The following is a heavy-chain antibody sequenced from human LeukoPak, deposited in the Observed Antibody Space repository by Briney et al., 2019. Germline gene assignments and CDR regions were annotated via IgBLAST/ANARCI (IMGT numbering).Heavy chain of an antibody. CDR3: ARDTLGIPTD. CDR1: GFTFSSYN. J-gene: IGHJ4*02. V-gene: IGHV3-21*01. CDR2: ISSSSNYI. Sequence: GGSLRLSCAASGFTFSSYNMNWVRQAPGKGLEWVSSISSSSNYIYYADSVKGRFTISRDNAKDSLYLQMNSLRAEDTAVYYCARDTLGIPTDWGQGTLATVSS. D-gene: IGHD7-27*01.